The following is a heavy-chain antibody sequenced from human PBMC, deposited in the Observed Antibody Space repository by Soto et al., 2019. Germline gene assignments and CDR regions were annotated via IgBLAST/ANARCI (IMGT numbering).Heavy chain of an antibody. CDR2: LYYSGST. V-gene: IGHV4-59*01. Sequence: SEALSLTCTVSGGSISSYYWSWLRQPPGKGLEWIGYLYYSGSTNYNPSLKSRVTISVDTSKNQFSLKLSSVTAADTAVYYCARTAYCGGDCFFFDYWGQGTLVTVS. D-gene: IGHD2-21*02. J-gene: IGHJ4*02. CDR1: GGSISSYY. CDR3: ARTAYCGGDCFFFDY.